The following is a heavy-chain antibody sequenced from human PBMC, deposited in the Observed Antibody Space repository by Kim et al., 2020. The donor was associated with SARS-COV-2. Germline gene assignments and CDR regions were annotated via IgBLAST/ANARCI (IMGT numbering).Heavy chain of an antibody. J-gene: IGHJ6*02. D-gene: IGHD3-9*01. V-gene: IGHV4-59*01. Sequence: PSRKSRVTISVATSKSQFSLKLSSVTAADTAVYYCARDPGDFDWFYGMDVWGQGTTVTVSS. CDR3: ARDPGDFDWFYGMDV.